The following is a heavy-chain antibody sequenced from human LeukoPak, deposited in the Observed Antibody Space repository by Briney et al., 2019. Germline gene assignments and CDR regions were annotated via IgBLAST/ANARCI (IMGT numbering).Heavy chain of an antibody. J-gene: IGHJ4*02. CDR3: ARPAYDFWSGYPHYFDY. V-gene: IGHV4-4*07. Sequence: SETLSLTCTDSGGSISSYYWSWLRQPAGKGLEWIGRIYTGGGTNHNPSLKCRVTMSVDTSKNQFSLKLSSVTAADTAVYYCARPAYDFWSGYPHYFDYWGQGTLVTVSS. CDR2: IYTGGGT. CDR1: GGSISSYY. D-gene: IGHD3-3*01.